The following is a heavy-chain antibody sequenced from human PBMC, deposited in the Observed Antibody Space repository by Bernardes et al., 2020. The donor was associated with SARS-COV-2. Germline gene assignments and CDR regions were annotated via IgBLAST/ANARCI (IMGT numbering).Heavy chain of an antibody. CDR3: ARGGIFGAVKGGMDV. J-gene: IGHJ6*02. CDR2: ISYDGSNK. D-gene: IGHD3-3*01. CDR1: GFTFSDNA. V-gene: IGHV3-30-3*01. Sequence: GGSLRLSCAASGFTFSDNALHWVRQAPGKGLEWVAVISYDGSNKYYADSVKGRFTISRDNSKDTLYLQMNGLRDEDTALYYCARGGIFGAVKGGMDVWGQGTTVTDSS.